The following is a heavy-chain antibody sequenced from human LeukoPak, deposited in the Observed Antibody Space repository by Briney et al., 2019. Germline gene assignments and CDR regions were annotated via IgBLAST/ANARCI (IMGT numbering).Heavy chain of an antibody. V-gene: IGHV1-69*06. CDR1: GGTFSSYA. D-gene: IGHD6-25*01. Sequence: SVKVSCKASGGTFSSYAISWVRQAPGQGLEWMGGIIPIFGTANYAQKFQGRVTITADKSTSTAYMELSSLRSEDTAVYYCARDGTPIHSDGWVYMDVWGKGTTVTVSS. J-gene: IGHJ6*03. CDR2: IIPIFGTA. CDR3: ARDGTPIHSDGWVYMDV.